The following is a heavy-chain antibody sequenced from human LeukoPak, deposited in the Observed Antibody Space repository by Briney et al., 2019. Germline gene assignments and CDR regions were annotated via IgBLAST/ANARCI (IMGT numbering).Heavy chain of an antibody. CDR3: ALHLSRIFYFALDF. D-gene: IGHD2/OR15-2a*01. J-gene: IGHJ4*03. CDR2: ISRSSSAI. V-gene: IGHV3-48*02. CDR1: GSIPSNPS. Sequence: PAGSLTLTCTPPGSIPSNPSLYCAIQAPGKGLDWASYISRSSSAIYYADSVKGRFTISRDDAKTSLYLQMNSLRDEDTAVYYCALHLSRIFYFALDFWGHGTMVTVSS.